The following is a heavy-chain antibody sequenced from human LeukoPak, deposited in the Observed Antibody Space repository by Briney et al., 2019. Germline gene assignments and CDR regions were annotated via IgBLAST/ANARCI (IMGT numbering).Heavy chain of an antibody. J-gene: IGHJ4*02. Sequence: GGSLRLSCAASGFTFSSYGMHWVRQAPGMGLEWVAVIWYDGSNKYYADSVKGRFTISRDNSKNTLYLQMNSLRAEDTAVYYCARELEVTGFDYWGQGTLVTVSS. CDR2: IWYDGSNK. D-gene: IGHD5-18*01. CDR1: GFTFSSYG. V-gene: IGHV3-33*01. CDR3: ARELEVTGFDY.